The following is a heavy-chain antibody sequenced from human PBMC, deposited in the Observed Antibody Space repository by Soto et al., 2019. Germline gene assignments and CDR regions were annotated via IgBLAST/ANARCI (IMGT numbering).Heavy chain of an antibody. CDR1: GFTFSSYG. CDR2: IWYDGSNK. V-gene: IGHV3-33*01. D-gene: IGHD4-17*01. Sequence: QAQLVESGGGVVQPGRSLRLSCAASGFTFSSYGMHWVRQAPGKGLEWVAVIWYDGSNKYYVDSVKGRFTISRDNSKNTLYLQMNSLRVEDTAVYYCARGPIGVTTGPRFDYWGQGTLVTVSS. J-gene: IGHJ4*02. CDR3: ARGPIGVTTGPRFDY.